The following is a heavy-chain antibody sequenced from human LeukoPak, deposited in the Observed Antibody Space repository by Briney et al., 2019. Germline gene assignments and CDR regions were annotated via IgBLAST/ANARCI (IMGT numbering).Heavy chain of an antibody. CDR3: SKSVRDFLDVSSVQYYHYYGMDV. D-gene: IGHD3-3*01. Sequence: SETLSLTCAVYGGSFSSYYWSWIRQPPGKGLECIGEINHSGSTNYNPSLKSRVTISVDTSKNQFSLNLSSVTAADTAVYYCSKSVRDFLDVSSVQYYHYYGMDVWGQGTTVTVSS. V-gene: IGHV4-34*01. J-gene: IGHJ6*02. CDR1: GGSFSSYY. CDR2: INHSGST.